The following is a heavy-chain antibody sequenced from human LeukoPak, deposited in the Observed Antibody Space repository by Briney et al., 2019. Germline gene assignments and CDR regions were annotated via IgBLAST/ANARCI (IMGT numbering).Heavy chain of an antibody. J-gene: IGHJ4*02. CDR2: INPSGGST. CDR3: ARGGPTSVITLSPFDS. Sequence: ASVKVSCKASGYTFTSYYMHWVRQASGQGLEWMGIINPSGGSTSYAQKFQGRVTMTRDMSTSTVYMELSSLRSEDTAVYYCARGGPTSVITLSPFDSWGQGTLVSVSS. D-gene: IGHD4-23*01. CDR1: GYTFTSYY. V-gene: IGHV1-46*01.